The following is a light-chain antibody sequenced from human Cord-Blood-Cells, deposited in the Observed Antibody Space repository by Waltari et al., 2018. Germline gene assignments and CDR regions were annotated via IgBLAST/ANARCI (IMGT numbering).Light chain of an antibody. J-gene: IGLJ2*01. V-gene: IGLV1-44*01. CDR1: SSNIGSNT. CDR2: SNN. Sequence: QSVLPQPPSASGTPGQRVTIPWSGSSSNIGSNTVNWYQQLPGTAPKLLTYSNNQRPSGVPDRFSGSTSGTSASLAISGLQSEDEADYYCAAWDDSLNGPVFGGGTKLTVL. CDR3: AAWDDSLNGPV.